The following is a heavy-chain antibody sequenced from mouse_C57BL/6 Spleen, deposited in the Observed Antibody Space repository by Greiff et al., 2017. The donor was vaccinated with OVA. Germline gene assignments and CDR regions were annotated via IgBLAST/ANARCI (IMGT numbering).Heavy chain of an antibody. Sequence: EVKLEESGPGLVKPSQSLSLTCSVTGYSITSGYYWNWIRQFPGNKLEWMGYISYDGSNNYNPSLKNRISITRDTSKNQFFLKLNSVTTEDTATYYCAREGDYGVAWFAYWGQGTLVTVSA. CDR1: GYSITSGYY. CDR3: AREGDYGVAWFAY. J-gene: IGHJ3*01. V-gene: IGHV3-6*01. CDR2: ISYDGSN. D-gene: IGHD2-4*01.